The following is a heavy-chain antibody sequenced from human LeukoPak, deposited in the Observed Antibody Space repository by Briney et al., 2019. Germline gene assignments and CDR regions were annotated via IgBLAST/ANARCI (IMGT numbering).Heavy chain of an antibody. D-gene: IGHD6-13*01. CDR3: AKGEGYSSSWYVPFFDY. CDR2: INWSSGSI. CDR1: GFSFDDYA. J-gene: IGHJ4*02. V-gene: IGHV3-9*01. Sequence: GRSLRLSCAASGFSFDDYAMYWVRQAPGKGLEWVSSINWSSGSIGYADSVKGRFTISRDNAKNSLYLQMNSLRAEDTALYYCAKGEGYSSSWYVPFFDYWGQGTLVTVSS.